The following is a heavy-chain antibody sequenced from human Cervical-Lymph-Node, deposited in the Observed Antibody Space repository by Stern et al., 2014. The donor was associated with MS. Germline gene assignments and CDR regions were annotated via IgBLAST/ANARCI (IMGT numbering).Heavy chain of an antibody. CDR1: DGSISSSRSY. D-gene: IGHD2-2*01. Sequence: VQLVESGPGLVKPSETLSLTCTVSDGSISSSRSYWGWIRQPPGKGLEWIGSIYYGGSTYYNPSLKSRVTKSVDPSKNQLSLKLTSVTAADTAVYYCARHISSWSKPYYFDYWGQGALVTVSS. CDR2: IYYGGST. CDR3: ARHISSWSKPYYFDY. V-gene: IGHV4-39*01. J-gene: IGHJ4*02.